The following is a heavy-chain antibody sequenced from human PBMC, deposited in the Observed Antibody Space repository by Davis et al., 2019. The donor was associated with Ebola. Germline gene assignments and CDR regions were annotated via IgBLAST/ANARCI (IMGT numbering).Heavy chain of an antibody. J-gene: IGHJ4*02. CDR1: GFTFRSYA. CDR2: ISGVGYNT. Sequence: PGGSLRLSCAASGFTFRSYAMNWVRQAPGKGLEWVSGISGVGYNTYYADSVKGRFTISRDNSKNTLYLYMKRLSADATAIYYCATCGFSVSASGIDYRGQGTLVTVSS. V-gene: IGHV3-23*01. D-gene: IGHD6-19*01. CDR3: ATCGFSVSASGIDY.